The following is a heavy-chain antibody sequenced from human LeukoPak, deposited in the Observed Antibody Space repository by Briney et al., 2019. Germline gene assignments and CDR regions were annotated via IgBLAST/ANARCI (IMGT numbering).Heavy chain of an antibody. Sequence: PGGSLRLSCAASGFTVSSNYMSWVRQAPGKGLEWVSVIYSGGSTYYADSVKGRFTISRDNSKKTLYLQMNSLKTEDTAVYYCTSSTVPGYFYYYMDVWGKGTTVTVSS. CDR3: TSSTVPGYFYYYMDV. J-gene: IGHJ6*03. CDR1: GFTVSSNY. CDR2: IYSGGST. D-gene: IGHD4-11*01. V-gene: IGHV3-53*01.